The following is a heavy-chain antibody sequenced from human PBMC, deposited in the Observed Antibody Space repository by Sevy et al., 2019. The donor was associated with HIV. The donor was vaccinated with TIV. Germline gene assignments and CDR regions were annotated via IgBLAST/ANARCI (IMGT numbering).Heavy chain of an antibody. J-gene: IGHJ5*02. CDR1: GLTFSDYY. D-gene: IGHD3-10*01. CDR3: ERDLYGSGTLRGLNWFDP. V-gene: IGHV3-11*01. Sequence: GGSLRLSCAASGLTFSDYYMSWIRQAPGKGLEWISYSSGSGKTIHYADSVKGRFTISRDNAKNLLYLQMNNLGAEDTAIYYCERDLYGSGTLRGLNWFDPWGQGTLVTVSS. CDR2: SSGSGKTI.